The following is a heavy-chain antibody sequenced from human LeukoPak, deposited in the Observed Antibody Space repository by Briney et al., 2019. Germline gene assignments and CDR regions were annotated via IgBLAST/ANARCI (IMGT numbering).Heavy chain of an antibody. D-gene: IGHD5-24*01. J-gene: IGHJ4*02. V-gene: IGHV4-34*01. CDR3: ARERDGRFFDY. Sequence: PSETLSLTCAVYGGSFSGYYWSWIRQPPGKGLEWIGEINHSGSTNYNPSLKSRVTISVDTSKNQFSLKLSSVTAADTAVYYCARERDGRFFDYWGQGTLVTVSS. CDR2: INHSGST. CDR1: GGSFSGYY.